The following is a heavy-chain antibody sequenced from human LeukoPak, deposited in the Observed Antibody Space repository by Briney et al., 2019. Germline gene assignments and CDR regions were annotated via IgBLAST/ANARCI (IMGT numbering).Heavy chain of an antibody. CDR3: ARTRVNLNP. CDR1: GFIFSTYW. J-gene: IGHJ5*02. D-gene: IGHD3-10*01. CDR2: IKTDGSEQ. V-gene: IGHV3-7*01. Sequence: PGGSLRLSCAASGFIFSTYWMSWVRQAPGKGLESVANIKTDGSEQYYVDSVKGRFTISRDNAKNSLYLQMNSLRAEDTAVYYCARTRVNLNPWGQGTLVTVSS.